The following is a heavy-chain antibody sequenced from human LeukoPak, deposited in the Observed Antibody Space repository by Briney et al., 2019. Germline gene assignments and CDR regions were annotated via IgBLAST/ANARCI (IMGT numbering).Heavy chain of an antibody. V-gene: IGHV3-7*01. CDR1: GFTVSSNY. CDR2: IKQDGSEK. CDR3: AREELEALDY. Sequence: GGSLRLSCAASGFTVSSNYMNWVRQAPGKGLEWVANIKQDGSEKYYVDSVKGRFTISRDNAKNSLYLQMNSLRAEDTAVYYCAREELEALDYWGQGTLVTVSS. J-gene: IGHJ4*02. D-gene: IGHD1-26*01.